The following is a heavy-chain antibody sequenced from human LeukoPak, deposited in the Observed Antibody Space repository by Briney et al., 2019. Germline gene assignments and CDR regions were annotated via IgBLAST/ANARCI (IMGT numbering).Heavy chain of an antibody. CDR3: ARAPSDIGGYYPEYFRH. CDR1: GFTFRTYW. Sequence: GGSLRLSCAASGFTFRTYWIHWGRQAPGKGLVWVSRIKSDGSTNYADSVKGRFTISRDNTKNTVSLQMHSLRCEDTGVYYCARAPSDIGGYYPEYFRHWGQGTLVTVSS. V-gene: IGHV3-74*01. J-gene: IGHJ1*01. CDR2: IKSDGST. D-gene: IGHD3-22*01.